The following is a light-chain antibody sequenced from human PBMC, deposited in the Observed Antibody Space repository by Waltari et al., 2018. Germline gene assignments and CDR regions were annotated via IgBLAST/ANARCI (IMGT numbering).Light chain of an antibody. Sequence: IVMTQSPDSLAVALGARATITCKSSQSVFYSSNNRNYLGWYQHKLGQPPKLLIYWAPTLESGVPDRFSGSGSGTDFTLAISSLQAEDVAVYDCQQYFATPRTFGQGTKVEIK. CDR3: QQYFATPRT. CDR1: QSVFYSSNNRNY. V-gene: IGKV4-1*01. CDR2: WAP. J-gene: IGKJ1*01.